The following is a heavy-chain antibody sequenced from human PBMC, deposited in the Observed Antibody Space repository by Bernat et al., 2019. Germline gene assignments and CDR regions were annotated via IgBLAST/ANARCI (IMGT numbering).Heavy chain of an antibody. J-gene: IGHJ5*02. CDR1: VFTFDDYA. Sequence: EVQLVESGGGLVKPGRSLRLSCAASVFTFDDYAMHWVRQAPGKGLGWVSGISWNSGSIGYADSVKSRFTISRDNTKNSLHLQMNSLRAEDTALYYCVKDVNDFWSGYSRFDPWGQGTLVSVSS. V-gene: IGHV3-9*01. CDR2: ISWNSGSI. CDR3: VKDVNDFWSGYSRFDP. D-gene: IGHD3-3*01.